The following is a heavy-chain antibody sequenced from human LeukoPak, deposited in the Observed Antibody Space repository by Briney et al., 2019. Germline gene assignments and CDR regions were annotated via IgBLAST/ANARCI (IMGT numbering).Heavy chain of an antibody. D-gene: IGHD6-13*01. CDR2: IYPGDSDT. V-gene: IGHV5-51*01. J-gene: IGHJ4*02. CDR1: GYSFTNTF. Sequence: GESLKISCKASGYSFTNTFIGWVRQMPGKGLEWMGIIYPGDSDTRYSPSFQGQVTISVDKSVTTAYLQWSSLQASDTATYYCARPIAAAGTDLGYWGQGTLVTVSS. CDR3: ARPIAAAGTDLGY.